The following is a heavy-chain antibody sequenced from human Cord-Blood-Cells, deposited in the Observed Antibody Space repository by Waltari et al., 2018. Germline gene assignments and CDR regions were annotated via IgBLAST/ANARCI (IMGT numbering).Heavy chain of an antibody. CDR1: GGTFSSYA. CDR2: IIPIFGTA. J-gene: IGHJ6*02. CDR3: ARGASTVTTYKDYYYGMDV. V-gene: IGHV1-69*01. Sequence: QVQLVQSGAEVKKPGSSVKVSCKASGGTFSSYAITWVRPAPGQGLEWMGGIIPIFGTANYTQKFQGRVTITADESTSTAYMELSSLRSEDTAVYYCARGASTVTTYKDYYYGMDVWGQGTTVTVSS. D-gene: IGHD4-4*01.